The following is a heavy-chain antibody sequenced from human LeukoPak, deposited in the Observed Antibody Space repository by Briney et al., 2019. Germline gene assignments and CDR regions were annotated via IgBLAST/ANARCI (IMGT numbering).Heavy chain of an antibody. CDR3: ARAGYETLDAFDI. CDR2: ISSSGSTI. Sequence: PGGSLRLSCAASGFTLSDYYMSWIRQAPGKGLEWVSYISSSGSTIYYADSVKGRFTISRDNAKNSLYLQMNSLRAEDTAVYYCARAGYETLDAFDIWGQGTMVTVSS. CDR1: GFTLSDYY. V-gene: IGHV3-11*01. J-gene: IGHJ3*02. D-gene: IGHD1-1*01.